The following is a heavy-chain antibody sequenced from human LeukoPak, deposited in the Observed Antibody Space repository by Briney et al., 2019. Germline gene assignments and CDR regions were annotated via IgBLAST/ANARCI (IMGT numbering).Heavy chain of an antibody. CDR3: ARDLYSGYDH. V-gene: IGHV3-64*02. Sequence: GGSLRLSCAASGFTFSIYAMHWVRQAPGKGLQYVSGISSDGGNTYYADSVKGRFTISRDNFNNMLYLQMGSLRAEDMAVYYCARDLYSGYDHWGQGTLVTVSS. CDR2: ISSDGGNT. D-gene: IGHD5-12*01. J-gene: IGHJ4*02. CDR1: GFTFSIYA.